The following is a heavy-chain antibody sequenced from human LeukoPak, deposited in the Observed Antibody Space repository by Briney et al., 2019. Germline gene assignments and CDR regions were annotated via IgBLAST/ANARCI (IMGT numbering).Heavy chain of an antibody. V-gene: IGHV3-48*01. CDR3: ARDQGGLGY. J-gene: IGHJ4*02. CDR1: GITFSSYS. Sequence: GGSLRLSCVASGITFSSYSMNWVRQAPGKGLEWVSYISSFSGTINYADSVKGRFTISRDNAKNSLYLQMNSLRAEDTAVYYCARDQGGLGYWGQGTLVTVSS. CDR2: ISSFSGTI. D-gene: IGHD3-16*01.